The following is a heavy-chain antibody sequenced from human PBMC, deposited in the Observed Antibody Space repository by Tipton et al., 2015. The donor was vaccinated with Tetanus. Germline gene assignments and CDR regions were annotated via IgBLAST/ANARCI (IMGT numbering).Heavy chain of an antibody. J-gene: IGHJ6*02. CDR2: AYYSGSA. CDR3: ARDQKSATPSHFFYGLDV. V-gene: IGHV4-59*01. Sequence: TLSLTCTISGGSISRFYWGWIRQPPGKALEWIGHAYYSGSANYNPSLKSRITISVDTSSEQFSLRLTSVTAADTAVYYCARDQKSATPSHFFYGLDVWGQGTTVTVSS. CDR1: GGSISRFY. D-gene: IGHD2-15*01.